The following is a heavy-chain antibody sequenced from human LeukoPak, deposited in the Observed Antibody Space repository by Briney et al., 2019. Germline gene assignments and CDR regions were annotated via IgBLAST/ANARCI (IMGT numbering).Heavy chain of an antibody. J-gene: IGHJ4*02. V-gene: IGHV3-30*02. CDR1: GFTFSSYS. CDR3: AKDPYDFWSGYYLYYFDY. Sequence: GGSLRLSCAASGFTFSSYSMNWVRQAPGKGLEWVAFIRYDGSNKYYADSVKGRFTISRDNSKNTLYLQMNSLRAEDTAVYYCAKDPYDFWSGYYLYYFDYWGQGTLVTVSS. D-gene: IGHD3-3*01. CDR2: IRYDGSNK.